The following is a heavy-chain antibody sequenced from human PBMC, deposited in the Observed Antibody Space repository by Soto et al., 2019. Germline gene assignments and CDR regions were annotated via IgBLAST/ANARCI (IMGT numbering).Heavy chain of an antibody. J-gene: IGHJ5*02. CDR2: IYYSGST. Sequence: QVQLQESGPGLVKPSQTLSLTCTVSGGSISSGGYYWSWIRQHPGKGLEWIGYIYYSGSTYYNPSLKSRVTISVNTSKNQFSLKLSSVTAADTAVYYCARGGGAVYCSGGSCYPHWFDPWGQGTLVTVSS. CDR3: ARGGGAVYCSGGSCYPHWFDP. CDR1: GGSISSGGYY. D-gene: IGHD2-15*01. V-gene: IGHV4-31*03.